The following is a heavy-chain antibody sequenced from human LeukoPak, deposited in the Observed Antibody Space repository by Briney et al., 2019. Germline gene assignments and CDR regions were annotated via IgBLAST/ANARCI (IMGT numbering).Heavy chain of an antibody. Sequence: SETLSLICIVSGGSISSNNYYWGWIRQPPGTGLEWIGTIFYSGSTYYNSSLKSRVTISVDTSKNQFSLNRSSMTAADTAVYYCARSSGWPYYFDHWGQGTLVTVSS. CDR2: IFYSGST. J-gene: IGHJ4*02. V-gene: IGHV4-39*01. D-gene: IGHD6-19*01. CDR1: GGSISSNNYY. CDR3: ARSSGWPYYFDH.